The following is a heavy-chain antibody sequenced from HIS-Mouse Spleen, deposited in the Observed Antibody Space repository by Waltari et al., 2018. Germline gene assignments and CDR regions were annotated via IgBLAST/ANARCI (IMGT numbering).Heavy chain of an antibody. D-gene: IGHD6-13*01. CDR3: AREIPYSSSWYDWYFDL. CDR2: IDYSGRP. Sequence: QLQLQESGPGLVKPSETLSLTCTVSGGSISSSSYYWGWIRQPPGKGLELIGSIDYSGRPYSTPALKSRVTISVDTSKNQCSLKLSSVTAADTAVYYCAREIPYSSSWYDWYFDLWGRGTLVTVSS. V-gene: IGHV4-39*07. CDR1: GGSISSSSYY. J-gene: IGHJ2*01.